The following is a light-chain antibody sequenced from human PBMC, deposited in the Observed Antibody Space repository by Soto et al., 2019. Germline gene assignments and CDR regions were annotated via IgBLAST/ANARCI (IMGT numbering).Light chain of an antibody. J-gene: IGKJ1*01. V-gene: IGKV1-39*01. CDR2: AAS. CDR1: QSISSY. CDR3: QQRYSTTRT. Sequence: DIQMTQSPSSLSASVGDRVTLTCRASQSISSYLNWYQQKPGKAPKILIYAASSLQSGVPSRFSGSGSGTDFNLTISSLQPEDFATYYCQQRYSTTRTFGQGTKLDIK.